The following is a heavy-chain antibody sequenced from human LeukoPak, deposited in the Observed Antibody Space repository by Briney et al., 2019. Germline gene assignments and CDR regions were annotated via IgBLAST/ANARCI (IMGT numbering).Heavy chain of an antibody. J-gene: IGHJ6*02. V-gene: IGHV4-59*01. Sequence: ASETLSLTCTVSGGSISSYYWSWIRQPPGKGLEWLGYIYYSGSTNYNPSLKSRVTISVDTSKNQSSLKLSSVTAADTAVYYCASSGNPYYYYYYGMDVWGQGTTVTVSS. CDR2: IYYSGST. CDR1: GGSISSYY. D-gene: IGHD4-23*01. CDR3: ASSGNPYYYYYYGMDV.